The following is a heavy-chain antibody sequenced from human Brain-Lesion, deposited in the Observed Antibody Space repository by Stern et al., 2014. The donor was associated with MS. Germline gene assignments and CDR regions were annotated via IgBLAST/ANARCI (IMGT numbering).Heavy chain of an antibody. CDR2: IYSSGNP. CDR3: AGEEDIRYCSGGSCTGNWFDP. V-gene: IGHV4-39*01. CDR1: GGSVSSTSYA. D-gene: IGHD2-15*01. Sequence: QVQLQDSGPGLVKPSETLSLTCTVAGGSVSSTSYAWAWIRQPPGKGLEWIGTIYSSGNPYYSPSLQSRLTNSLDTSKNQLSLTRGSVTAADTAVYYCAGEEDIRYCSGGSCTGNWFDPWGQGTLVTVSS. J-gene: IGHJ5*02.